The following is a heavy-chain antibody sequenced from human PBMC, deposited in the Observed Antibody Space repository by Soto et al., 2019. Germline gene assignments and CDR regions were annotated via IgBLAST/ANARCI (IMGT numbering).Heavy chain of an antibody. CDR2: VIPLYGTT. J-gene: IGHJ6*02. D-gene: IGHD5-12*01. CDR3: ARPSSGCLETSCYYAVDV. V-gene: IGHV1-69*12. CDR1: GGTFSSQA. Sequence: QVQLVQSGTEVKKPGSSVKVSCKASGGTFSSQAVSWVRQAPGQGLEWTGGVIPLYGTTNYALKFQGRNSITADCSTSTAYMELDSLSSDDTAVYYCARPSSGCLETSCYYAVDVWGQGTTVIVSS.